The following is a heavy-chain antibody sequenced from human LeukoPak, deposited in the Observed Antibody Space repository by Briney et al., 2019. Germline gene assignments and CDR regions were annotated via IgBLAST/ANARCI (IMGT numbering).Heavy chain of an antibody. D-gene: IGHD3-22*01. CDR1: GFTFSTHT. CDR3: ARDRGWRSGGYYLYYFDF. CDR2: ISSASSTI. V-gene: IGHV3-48*04. Sequence: GGSLRLSCAASGFTFSTHTMNWVRQAPGKGPEWVSSISSASSTIHYADSVKGRFTISRDNAKNSLYLQMNSLRAEDTAVYFRARDRGWRSGGYYLYYFDFWGQGTLVTVSS. J-gene: IGHJ4*02.